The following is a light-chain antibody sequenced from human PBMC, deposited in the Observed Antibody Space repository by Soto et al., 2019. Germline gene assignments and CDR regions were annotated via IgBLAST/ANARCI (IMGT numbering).Light chain of an antibody. V-gene: IGLV2-23*01. Sequence: QSALTQPASVSGSPGQSITISCTGNSNEVGSYNLVSWYQQHPGTAPKLMIYEAFKRPSGVSNRFSGSKSGDTASLTISGLQAEDEADYYCCSYAGSTTLYGFGTGTKVTVL. CDR2: EAF. CDR3: CSYAGSTTLYG. CDR1: SNEVGSYNL. J-gene: IGLJ1*01.